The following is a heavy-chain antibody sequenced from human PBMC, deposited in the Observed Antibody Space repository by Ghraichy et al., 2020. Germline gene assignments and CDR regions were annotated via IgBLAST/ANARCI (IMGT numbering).Heavy chain of an antibody. V-gene: IGHV3-33*01. D-gene: IGHD4/OR15-4a*01. CDR3: ARVLAVGGPVCYPH. J-gene: IGHJ1*01. Sequence: ALVWSDGIHQYYADSVKCRFTISSDNYDNTVYLEMTSLRADDTAVYYCARVLAVGGPVCYPHWGQGTLVTV. CDR2: VWSDGIHQ.